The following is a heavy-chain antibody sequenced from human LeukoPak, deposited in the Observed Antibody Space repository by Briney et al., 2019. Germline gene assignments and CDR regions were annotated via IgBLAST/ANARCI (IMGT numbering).Heavy chain of an antibody. CDR3: SRDWNYGGGFEY. J-gene: IGHJ4*02. D-gene: IGHD4-23*01. CDR1: GFTFSSYS. V-gene: IGHV3-48*01. Sequence: GGSLRLSCAASGFTFSSYSMNWVRQAPGRGLEWISYITGRSSTIYYADSVKGRFIISRDNAKNSLYLQMNSLRAEDTAVYYCSRDWNYGGGFEYWGQGILVTVSS. CDR2: ITGRSSTI.